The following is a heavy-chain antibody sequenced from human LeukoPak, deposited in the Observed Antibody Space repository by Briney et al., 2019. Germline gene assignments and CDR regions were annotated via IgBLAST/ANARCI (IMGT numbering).Heavy chain of an antibody. V-gene: IGHV5-51*01. CDR2: IYPGDSDT. CDR1: GYSFTNYW. D-gene: IGHD5-18*01. CDR3: ARLAGDTAMTD. Sequence: GESLKISCQGSGYSFTNYWIGWLRQMPGKGLEWMGIIYPGDSDTRYSPSFQGQVTISADKSISTAYLQWSNLKASDTAMYYCARLAGDTAMTDWGQGTLVTVSS. J-gene: IGHJ4*02.